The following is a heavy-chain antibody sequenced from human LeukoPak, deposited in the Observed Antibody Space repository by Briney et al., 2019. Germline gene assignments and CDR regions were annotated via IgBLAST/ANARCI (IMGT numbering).Heavy chain of an antibody. J-gene: IGHJ4*02. CDR2: IIPIFGTA. CDR1: GGTFSSYA. V-gene: IGHV1-69*13. CDR3: AGDYGGNLPFDY. Sequence: GASVKVSCKASGGTFSSYAISWVRQAPGQGLEWMGGIIPIFGTANYAQKFQGRVTITADESTSKAYMELSSLRSEDTAVYYCAGDYGGNLPFDYWGQGTLVTVSS. D-gene: IGHD4-23*01.